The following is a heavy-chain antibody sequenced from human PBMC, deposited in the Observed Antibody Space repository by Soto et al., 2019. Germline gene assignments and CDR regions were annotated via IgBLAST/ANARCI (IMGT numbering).Heavy chain of an antibody. CDR1: GYTFTNFG. CDR2: ISAYNGNT. CDR3: ARIQIYYDSSVRSLDSFDI. D-gene: IGHD3-22*01. Sequence: ASVKVSCKASGYTFTNFGISWVRQAPGQGLEWMGWISAYNGNTNYAQNFQGRVTMTTDTSTSTAYMELRSLRSDDTAVYYCARIQIYYDSSVRSLDSFDIWGQGTMVTVSS. V-gene: IGHV1-18*01. J-gene: IGHJ3*02.